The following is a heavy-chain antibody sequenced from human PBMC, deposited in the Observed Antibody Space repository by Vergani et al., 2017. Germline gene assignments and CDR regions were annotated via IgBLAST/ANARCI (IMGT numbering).Heavy chain of an antibody. J-gene: IGHJ1*01. D-gene: IGHD3-22*01. CDR3: TKAGQYDSDNFHDS. CDR2: IRNDGTKR. CDR1: GFTFSIYG. Sequence: QVSLLESGGGVVQPGGSLRLSCIASGFTFSIYGMHWVRQAPGKGLEWVAFIRNDGTKRFYGDSVKGRFTISRDNSRTTVLLQMNSLRAADSAVYYCTKAGQYDSDNFHDSWGEGALVTVAS. V-gene: IGHV3-30*02.